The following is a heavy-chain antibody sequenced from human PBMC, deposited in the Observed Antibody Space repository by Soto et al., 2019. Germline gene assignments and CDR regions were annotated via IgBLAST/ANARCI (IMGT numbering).Heavy chain of an antibody. V-gene: IGHV1-69*13. Sequence: GASVKVSCKASGGTFSSYAISWVRQAPGQGLEWMGGIIPIFGTANYAQKFQGRVTITADESTNTAYMELSSLRSEDTAIYYCARENPSISVAGTGYFDYWGQGTLVTVSS. D-gene: IGHD6-19*01. CDR3: ARENPSISVAGTGYFDY. CDR1: GGTFSSYA. CDR2: IIPIFGTA. J-gene: IGHJ4*02.